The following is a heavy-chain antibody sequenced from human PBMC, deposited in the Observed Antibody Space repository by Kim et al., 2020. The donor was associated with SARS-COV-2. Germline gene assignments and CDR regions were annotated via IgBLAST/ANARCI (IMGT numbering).Heavy chain of an antibody. D-gene: IGHD3-22*01. Sequence: PSLGSRVTISVDTSKNQFSLKLTSVTAADTAVYYCARAPITMIVVVTAFDIWGQGTVVTVSS. CDR3: ARAPITMIVVVTAFDI. V-gene: IGHV4-31*02. J-gene: IGHJ3*02.